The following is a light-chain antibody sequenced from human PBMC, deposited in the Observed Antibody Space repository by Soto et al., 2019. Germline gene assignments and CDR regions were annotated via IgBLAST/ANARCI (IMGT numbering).Light chain of an antibody. CDR2: AAS. J-gene: IGKJ1*01. V-gene: IGKV1-9*01. CDR3: QEYNTYFQT. CDR1: QGISSY. Sequence: QVTHSPSSLSASISPRFTMNCRASQGISSYLAWYQQKPGKAPKFLIYAASTLQSGVPSRFTGSGSGTDFTLTISSLQPDDIATYYCQEYNTYFQTFCQGTXVDIK.